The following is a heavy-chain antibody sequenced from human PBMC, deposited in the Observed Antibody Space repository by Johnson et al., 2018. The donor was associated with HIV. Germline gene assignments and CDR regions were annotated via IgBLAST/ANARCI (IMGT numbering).Heavy chain of an antibody. CDR3: VRKGDAFDI. J-gene: IGHJ3*02. Sequence: ACLKGRFTISRDNAKKFLYLQMTSLRAEDTAIYYCVRKGDAFDIWGQGTMATVSS. V-gene: IGHV3-11*03.